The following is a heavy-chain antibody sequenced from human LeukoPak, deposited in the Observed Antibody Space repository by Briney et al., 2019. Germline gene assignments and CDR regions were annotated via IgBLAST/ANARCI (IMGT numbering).Heavy chain of an antibody. CDR3: ARDVAAAGQGFDP. Sequence: ASVKVSCKASGYTFTSYGISWVRQAPGQGLEWMGWISAYNGNTNYEQKLQGRVTITADESTSTAYMELSSLRSEDTAVYYCARDVAAAGQGFDPWGQGTLVTVSS. D-gene: IGHD6-13*01. CDR2: ISAYNGNT. CDR1: GYTFTSYG. J-gene: IGHJ5*02. V-gene: IGHV1-18*01.